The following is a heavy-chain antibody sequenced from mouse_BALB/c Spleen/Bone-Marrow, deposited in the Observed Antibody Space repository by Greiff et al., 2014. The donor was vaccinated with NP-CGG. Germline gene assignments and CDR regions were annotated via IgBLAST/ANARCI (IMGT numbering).Heavy chain of an antibody. CDR2: IWAGGAT. CDR3: TREREGDVYYDFDY. V-gene: IGHV2-9*02. D-gene: IGHD2-3*01. CDR1: GFSLASYG. Sequence: VQLQESGPGLVAPSQSLTITCTVSGFSLASYGIHWVRQPPGKGLEWLGVIWAGGATNYNSALMSRLSISKDNSKSQVFLKMNSLQIDDTAMFYCTREREGDVYYDFDYWGQGTIFTVSS. J-gene: IGHJ2*01.